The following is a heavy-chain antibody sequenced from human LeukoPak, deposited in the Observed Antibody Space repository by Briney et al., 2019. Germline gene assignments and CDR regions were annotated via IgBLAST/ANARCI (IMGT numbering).Heavy chain of an antibody. CDR3: ARDNGYSYGYRYFDY. V-gene: IGHV4-59*12. D-gene: IGHD5-18*01. J-gene: IGHJ4*02. Sequence: PSQTLSLTFTVSGGSISSYYWSWIRQPPGKGLEWIGYIYYSGSTNYNPSLKSRVTISVDTSKNQFSLKLSSVTAADTAVYYCARDNGYSYGYRYFDYWGQGTLVTVSS. CDR1: GGSISSYY. CDR2: IYYSGST.